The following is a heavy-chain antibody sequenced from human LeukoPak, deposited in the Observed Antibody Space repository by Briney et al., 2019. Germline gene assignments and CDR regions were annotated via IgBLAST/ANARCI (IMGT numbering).Heavy chain of an antibody. V-gene: IGHV5-51*01. D-gene: IGHD3-10*01. CDR2: IYPGDSDT. CDR3: ATRHYGSGSYYNDGY. J-gene: IGHJ4*02. Sequence: GESLKISCKGSGYSFTSYWIGWVRQMPGKGLEWMGIIYPGDSDTRYSPSFQGQVTISADKSISTAYLQWSSLKASDTAMYYCATRHYGSGSYYNDGYWGQGTLVTVSS. CDR1: GYSFTSYW.